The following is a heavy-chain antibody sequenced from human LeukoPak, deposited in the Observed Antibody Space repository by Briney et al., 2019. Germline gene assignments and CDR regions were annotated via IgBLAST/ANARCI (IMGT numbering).Heavy chain of an antibody. Sequence: ASVKVSCKASGGTFSSYAISWVRQAPGQGLEWMGLINPSGGSTNYAQKFQGRVTMTRDTSTSTLYMELSSLRSEDTAVYYCARGPRITMVRGGQWYYYMDVWGKGTTVTISS. CDR1: GGTFSSYA. CDR3: ARGPRITMVRGGQWYYYMDV. V-gene: IGHV1-46*01. CDR2: INPSGGST. J-gene: IGHJ6*03. D-gene: IGHD3-10*01.